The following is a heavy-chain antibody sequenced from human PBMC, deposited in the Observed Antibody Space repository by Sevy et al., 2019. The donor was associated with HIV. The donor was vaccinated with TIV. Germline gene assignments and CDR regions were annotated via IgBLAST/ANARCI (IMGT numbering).Heavy chain of an antibody. D-gene: IGHD6-19*01. V-gene: IGHV3-30*03. CDR3: ARDAGYSIARYPGY. J-gene: IGHJ4*02. Sequence: GGSLRLSCAGSGFTFSTHAMHWVRQAPGKGLEWVAVISYDGSAEFYADSLKGRFTISRDNSENTLYLQMNSLRNEDTAMYYCARDAGYSIARYPGYWGQGILVTVSS. CDR2: ISYDGSAE. CDR1: GFTFSTHA.